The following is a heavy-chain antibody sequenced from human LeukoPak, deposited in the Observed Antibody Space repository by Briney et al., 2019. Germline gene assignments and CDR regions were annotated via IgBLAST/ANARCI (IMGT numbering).Heavy chain of an antibody. V-gene: IGHV1-2*02. CDR3: AREVQGFDF. CDR1: GYRFTDHY. CDR2: VNPNSGGT. D-gene: IGHD4/OR15-4a*01. Sequence: GASVKVSCKTSGYRFTDHYMHWVRQAPGQGLEWMGWVNPNSGGTHYVQKFQGRVTMTRDRSITTVYMELSSLTSDDTAIYYCAREVQGFDFWGQGTLVTVSS. J-gene: IGHJ4*02.